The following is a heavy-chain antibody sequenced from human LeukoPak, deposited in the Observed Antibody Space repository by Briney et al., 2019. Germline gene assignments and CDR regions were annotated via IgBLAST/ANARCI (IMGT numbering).Heavy chain of an antibody. CDR2: MNPNSGNT. D-gene: IGHD3-22*01. J-gene: IGHJ4*02. V-gene: IGHV1-8*03. Sequence: ASVKVSCKASGYTFTSYDINWVRQATGQGLEWMGWMNPNSGNTGYAQKFQGRVTITRNTSISTAYMELSSLRSEDTAVYYCASLSNYDSSGYYYGWGQGTLVTVPS. CDR3: ASLSNYDSSGYYYG. CDR1: GYTFTSYD.